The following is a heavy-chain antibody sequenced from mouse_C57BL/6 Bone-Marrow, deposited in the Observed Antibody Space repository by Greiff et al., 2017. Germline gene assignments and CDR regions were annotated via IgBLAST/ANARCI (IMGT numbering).Heavy chain of an antibody. Sequence: EVQLVESGGGLVKPGGSLKLSCAASGFTFSDYGMHWVRQAPEKGLEWVAYISSGSSTIYYADTVKGRFTISRDNAKNTLFQQMTSLRSEDTAMYYCARTYYYGSSYAMDYWGQGTSVTVSS. CDR3: ARTYYYGSSYAMDY. V-gene: IGHV5-17*01. CDR2: ISSGSSTI. D-gene: IGHD1-1*01. CDR1: GFTFSDYG. J-gene: IGHJ4*01.